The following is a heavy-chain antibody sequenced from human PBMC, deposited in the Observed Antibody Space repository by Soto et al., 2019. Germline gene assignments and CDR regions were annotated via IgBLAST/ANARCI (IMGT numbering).Heavy chain of an antibody. Sequence: QLVQSGGEVKKPGASVRVSCKASGYAFSFGFSWVRQAPGQGLEWMGWISASDGSTNSAPKFRGRISMTTDTSTNTAYIDLLSLTSDDTAVYFCATYYFGSGSYYRFDNWGQGTLVTVSS. CDR2: ISASDGST. CDR1: GYAFSFG. V-gene: IGHV1-18*01. CDR3: ATYYFGSGSYYRFDN. D-gene: IGHD3-10*01. J-gene: IGHJ4*02.